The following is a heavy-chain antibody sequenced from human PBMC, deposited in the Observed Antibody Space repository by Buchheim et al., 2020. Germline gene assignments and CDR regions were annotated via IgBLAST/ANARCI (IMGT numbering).Heavy chain of an antibody. Sequence: QVQLVQSGAEVKKPGASVKVSCKASGYTFTTYDINWVRQATGQGLEWMGWMNPNNGNTHYAQRFQGRITLTRNPSISTTYMELSSLTSDDTAVYYCARVNDWDLFEIWGQGTL. CDR2: MNPNNGNT. CDR3: ARVNDWDLFEI. J-gene: IGHJ4*02. CDR1: GYTFTTYD. V-gene: IGHV1-8*01. D-gene: IGHD3-9*01.